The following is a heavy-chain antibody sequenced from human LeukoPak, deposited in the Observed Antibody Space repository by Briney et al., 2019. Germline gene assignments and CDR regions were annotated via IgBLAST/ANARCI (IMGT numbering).Heavy chain of an antibody. J-gene: IGHJ4*02. CDR3: ARADYCSSTSCYARYFDY. D-gene: IGHD2-2*01. CDR2: INSDGSST. V-gene: IGHV3-74*01. CDR1: GFTFSSYW. Sequence: GGSLRLSCAASGFTFSSYWMHWVRQAPGKGLVWVSRINSDGSSTSYADSVKGRFTISRDNAKNTLYLQMNSLRAGDTAVYYCARADYCSSTSCYARYFDYWGQGTLVTVSS.